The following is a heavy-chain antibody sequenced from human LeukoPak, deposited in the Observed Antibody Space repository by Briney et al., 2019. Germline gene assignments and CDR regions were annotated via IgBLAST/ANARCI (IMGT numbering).Heavy chain of an antibody. Sequence: PSETLPLTCAVSGYSISSGYYWGWIRQPPGKGLEWIGSIYHGGSTHYHPSLKSRVNISVDTSKTQFTLELSSVTAADTAVYYWASQYSIHRQLDYWGQGTLVTVSS. V-gene: IGHV4-38-2*01. J-gene: IGHJ4*02. CDR2: IYHGGST. CDR1: GYSISSGYY. CDR3: ASQYSIHRQLDY. D-gene: IGHD6-6*01.